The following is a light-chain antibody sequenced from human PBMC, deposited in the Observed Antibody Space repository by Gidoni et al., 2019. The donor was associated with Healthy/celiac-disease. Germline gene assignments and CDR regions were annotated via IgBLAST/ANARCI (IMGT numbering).Light chain of an antibody. J-gene: IGLJ3*02. Sequence: QSVLTQPPSASGTPGQRVTISCSGSRSNIGSNYVYWYQQLPVTAPKLLIYRNNQRPSGVPDRFSGSKSGTSASLAISGLRSEDEADYYCAAWDDSLSGLDWVFGGGTKLTVL. CDR2: RNN. CDR3: AAWDDSLSGLDWV. V-gene: IGLV1-47*01. CDR1: RSNIGSNY.